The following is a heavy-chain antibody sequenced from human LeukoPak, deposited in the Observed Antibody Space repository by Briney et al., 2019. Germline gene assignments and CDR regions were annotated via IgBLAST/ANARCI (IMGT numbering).Heavy chain of an antibody. V-gene: IGHV3-21*01. J-gene: IGHJ6*02. CDR2: ISSSRSYM. D-gene: IGHD3-22*01. CDR1: GFTLCSHS. Sequence: GGSLRLSCAVSGFTLCSHSMSCVRHAPGEGLEWVSSISSSRSYMYCADSVEGRFTISRDNAKNSLYLQMNSLRAEDTAVYYCAKFPLDLSGFSHDDYYYGMDVWGQGTTVTVSS. CDR3: AKFPLDLSGFSHDDYYYGMDV.